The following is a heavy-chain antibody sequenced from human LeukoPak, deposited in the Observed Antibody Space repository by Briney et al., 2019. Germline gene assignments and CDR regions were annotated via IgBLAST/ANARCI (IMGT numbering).Heavy chain of an antibody. V-gene: IGHV4-30-2*01. CDR1: GGSISSGGYS. J-gene: IGHJ6*02. CDR3: ARGWALGGYYYYGMDV. Sequence: SETLSLTCAVSGGSISSGGYSWSWIRQPPGKGLEWIGYIYHSGSTYYNPSLKSRVTISVDRSKNQFSLKLSSVTAADTAVYYCARGWALGGYYYYGMDVWGQGTTVTVSS. D-gene: IGHD3-10*01. CDR2: IYHSGST.